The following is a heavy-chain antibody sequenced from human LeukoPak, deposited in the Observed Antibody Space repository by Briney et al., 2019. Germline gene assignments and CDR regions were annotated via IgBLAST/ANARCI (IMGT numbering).Heavy chain of an antibody. Sequence: GGSLRLSCVASGFTFGKYWMSWVRQAPGKGLEWVANIKLDGSEKNYVDSVKGRFTISRDNTKNSLYLQMNSLRAEDTAMFYCARDQYDTWSRRGNFDSWGQGTLVIVSS. J-gene: IGHJ4*02. CDR1: GFTFGKYW. CDR3: ARDQYDTWSRRGNFDS. CDR2: IKLDGSEK. D-gene: IGHD3-3*01. V-gene: IGHV3-7*03.